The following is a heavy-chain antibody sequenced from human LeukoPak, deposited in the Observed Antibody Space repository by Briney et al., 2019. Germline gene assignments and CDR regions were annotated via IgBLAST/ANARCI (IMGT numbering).Heavy chain of an antibody. CDR1: AFSLNTRGVG. J-gene: IGHJ4*02. V-gene: IGHV2-5*02. CDR2: IYWDEDK. CDR3: AHSLSGRGFDY. D-gene: IGHD3-10*01. Sequence: GSGPTLVKPTQTLTLTCTFSAFSLNTRGVGVGWIRQPPGKALEWLALIYWDEDKRYSPSLKSRLTIPQDHSKNQVLLTMTNMDPMDTGNYYCAHSLSGRGFDYWGQGTLVTVSS.